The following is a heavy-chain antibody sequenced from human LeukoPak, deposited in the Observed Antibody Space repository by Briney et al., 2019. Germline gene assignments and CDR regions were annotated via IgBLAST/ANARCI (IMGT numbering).Heavy chain of an antibody. CDR2: IYYDGST. CDR3: ARVGVAGPYYFDY. CDR1: SGSITYYY. V-gene: IGHV4-59*01. J-gene: IGHJ4*02. Sequence: SETLSLTCTVSSGSITYYYWSWIRQPPGKGLEWMGYIYYDGSTNYNPSLKSRVTISVDTSKNQFSLRLTSVTAADTAVYYCARVGVAGPYYFDYWGQGTLVTVSS. D-gene: IGHD6-19*01.